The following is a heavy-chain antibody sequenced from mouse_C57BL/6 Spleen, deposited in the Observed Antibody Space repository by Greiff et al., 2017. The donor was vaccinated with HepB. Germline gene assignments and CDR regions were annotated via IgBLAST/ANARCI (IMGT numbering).Heavy chain of an antibody. J-gene: IGHJ3*01. CDR3: ASGYY. V-gene: IGHV1-50*01. CDR2: IDPSDSYT. CDR1: GYTFTSYW. D-gene: IGHD2-2*01. Sequence: QVQLQQPGAELVKPGASVKLSCKASGYTFTSYWMQWVKQRPGQGLEWIGEIDPSDSYTNYNQKFKGKATLTVDTSSSTAYMQLGSLTAEDSAVYYCASGYYWGQGTLVTVSA.